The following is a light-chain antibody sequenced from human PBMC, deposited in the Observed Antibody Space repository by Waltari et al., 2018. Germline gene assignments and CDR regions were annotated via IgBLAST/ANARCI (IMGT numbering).Light chain of an antibody. J-gene: IGLJ3*02. CDR2: GNN. CDR1: SSNIGAGSA. CDR3: QSYGSDWV. Sequence: QSVLTQPPSVSGAPGQRVTISCPGSSSNIGAGSAVHWYQQLPGTAPKLLIYGNNNRPSGVPDRFSGSKSGTSASLAITGLQAEDEADYYCQSYGSDWVFGGGTKLTVL. V-gene: IGLV1-40*01.